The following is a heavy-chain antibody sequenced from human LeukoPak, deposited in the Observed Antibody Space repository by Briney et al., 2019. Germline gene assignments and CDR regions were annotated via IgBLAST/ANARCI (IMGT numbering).Heavy chain of an antibody. V-gene: IGHV3-53*01. D-gene: IGHD7-27*01. CDR1: GFTVSNSY. CDR3: ARWGNNKILDY. J-gene: IGHJ4*02. CDR2: IYSGGST. Sequence: PGGSLRLSCAASGFTVSNSYVSWVRQAPGKGLEWVSIIYSGGSTSYADSVKGRFTISRDSSKNTVYLQMNSLRAEDTAVYYCARWGNNKILDYWGQGTLVTVSS.